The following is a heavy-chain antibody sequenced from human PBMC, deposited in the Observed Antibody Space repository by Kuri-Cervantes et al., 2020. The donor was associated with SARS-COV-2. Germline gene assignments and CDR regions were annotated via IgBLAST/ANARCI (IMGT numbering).Heavy chain of an antibody. CDR3: AKDSRYDFWSGYYFDY. CDR2: ISYDGSNK. J-gene: IGHJ4*02. Sequence: GESLKISCAASGFTFSSCVLHWVRQAPGKGLEWVAIISYDGSNKDYADSVKGRFTISRDNSKNTLYLQMNSLRAEDTAVYYCAKDSRYDFWSGYYFDYWGQGTLVTVSS. D-gene: IGHD3-3*01. V-gene: IGHV3-30*18. CDR1: GFTFSSCV.